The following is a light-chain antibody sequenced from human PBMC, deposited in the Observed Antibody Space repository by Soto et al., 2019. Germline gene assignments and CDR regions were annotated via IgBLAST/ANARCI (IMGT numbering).Light chain of an antibody. J-gene: IGKJ4*01. V-gene: IGKV3-15*01. CDR1: QTIYNN. Sequence: EIVMTQSPANLSVSPGERATLSCRASQTIYNNVAWYQQRPGQAPRLLIYDASPRATSVPARFSGSGSGTDVTLSISDLQSADCAVYYCQQFNKWPLTFGGGTKVDIK. CDR3: QQFNKWPLT. CDR2: DAS.